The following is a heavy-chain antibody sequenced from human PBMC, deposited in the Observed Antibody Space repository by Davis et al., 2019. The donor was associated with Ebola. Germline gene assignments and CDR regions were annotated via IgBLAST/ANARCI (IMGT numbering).Heavy chain of an antibody. D-gene: IGHD3-22*01. J-gene: IGHJ4*02. Sequence: SETLSLTCTLSGGSISGYYLTWIRQPPGKGLEWVGYMYYGQGTNYNPSLKSRVSISIDTSKNQFSLKLSSVTAADTAVYYCARDYYYDSYHYWGQGTLVTVSS. CDR1: GGSISGYY. V-gene: IGHV4-59*01. CDR3: ARDYYYDSYHY. CDR2: MYYGQGT.